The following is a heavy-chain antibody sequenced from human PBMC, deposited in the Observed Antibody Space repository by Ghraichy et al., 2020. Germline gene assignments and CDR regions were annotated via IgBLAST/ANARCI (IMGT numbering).Heavy chain of an antibody. Sequence: SETLSLTCTVSGGSISSYHWSWIRQPPGRGLEWIGYFYYSGSTNYNPSLKSRVTMSIDTSKNQFFLKLNSVTAADTAVYYCAKLVGSSSGDFWGQGILVTVSS. CDR3: AKLVGSSSGDF. D-gene: IGHD6-13*01. J-gene: IGHJ4*02. V-gene: IGHV4-59*01. CDR2: FYYSGST. CDR1: GGSISSYH.